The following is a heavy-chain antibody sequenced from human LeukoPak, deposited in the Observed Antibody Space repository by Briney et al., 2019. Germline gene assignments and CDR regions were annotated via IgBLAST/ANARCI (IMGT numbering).Heavy chain of an antibody. J-gene: IGHJ5*02. CDR3: ARGGYYGSGNDFRFDP. CDR2: IYYSGST. D-gene: IGHD3-10*01. V-gene: IGHV4-39*07. Sequence: SETLSLTCTVSGASIRSSSYLWGWIRQPPGKGLEWIGSIYYSGSTYQNPSLKSRVTISVDTSKNQFSLKLSSVTAADTAVYYCARGGYYGSGNDFRFDPWGQGTLVTVSS. CDR1: GASIRSSSYL.